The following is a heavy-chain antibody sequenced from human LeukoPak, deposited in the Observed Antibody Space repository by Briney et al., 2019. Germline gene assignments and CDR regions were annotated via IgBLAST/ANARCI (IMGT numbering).Heavy chain of an antibody. J-gene: IGHJ4*02. D-gene: IGHD3-22*01. Sequence: GGSLRLSCAASGFTFSSYGMHWVRQAPGKGLEWVAVIWYDGSNKYYADSVKGRLTISRDNSKNTLYLQMNSLRAEDTAVYYCARDAALYYYDSSGIDYWGQGTLVTVSS. CDR2: IWYDGSNK. CDR3: ARDAALYYYDSSGIDY. CDR1: GFTFSSYG. V-gene: IGHV3-33*01.